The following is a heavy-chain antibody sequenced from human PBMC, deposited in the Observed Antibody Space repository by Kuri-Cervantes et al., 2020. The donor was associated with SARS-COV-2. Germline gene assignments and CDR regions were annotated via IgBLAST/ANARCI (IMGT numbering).Heavy chain of an antibody. D-gene: IGHD3-22*01. J-gene: IGHJ4*02. CDR2: IYTSGST. V-gene: IGHV4-61*02. CDR3: ARDLAYDSSGYAFDY. CDR1: GGSISSGSYY. Sequence: SETLSLTCTVSGGSISSGSYYWSWIRQPAGKGLEWIGRIYTSGSTNYNPSLKSRVTISVDTSKNQFSLKLSSVTAADTAVYYCARDLAYDSSGYAFDYWGQGTRGTESS.